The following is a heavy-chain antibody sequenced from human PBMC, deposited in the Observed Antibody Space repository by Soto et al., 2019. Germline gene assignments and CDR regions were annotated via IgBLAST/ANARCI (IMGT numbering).Heavy chain of an antibody. D-gene: IGHD6-19*01. V-gene: IGHV4-31*03. CDR2: ISYSGNT. CDR3: AREVSPNSRGWYTVLVRWFDP. Sequence: QVQLQESGPGLVKPSQTLSLTCTVSGGSINSGDYYWSWVRQVPGKGLEWIGFISYSGNTHYNPSLESGVTISKDTSKNQFSLRLNSMTTADSAVYYCAREVSPNSRGWYTVLVRWFDPWGQGTLVTVSS. J-gene: IGHJ5*02. CDR1: GGSINSGDYY.